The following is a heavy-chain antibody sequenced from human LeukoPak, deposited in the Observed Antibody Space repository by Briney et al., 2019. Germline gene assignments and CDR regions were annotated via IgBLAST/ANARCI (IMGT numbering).Heavy chain of an antibody. Sequence: ASVKVSCKASGYTFASYAMHWVRQAPGQRLEWMGWINAGNGNTKFSQKFQGRVTITRDTSASTAYMELSSLRFEDTAVYYCATYYLDAFDIWGQGTMVTVSS. J-gene: IGHJ3*02. CDR1: GYTFASYA. D-gene: IGHD3-10*01. CDR3: ATYYLDAFDI. CDR2: INAGNGNT. V-gene: IGHV1-3*01.